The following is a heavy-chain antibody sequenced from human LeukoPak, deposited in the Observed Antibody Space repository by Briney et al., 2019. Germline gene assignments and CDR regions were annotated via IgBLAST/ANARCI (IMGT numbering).Heavy chain of an antibody. V-gene: IGHV3-48*02. CDR3: ARGETSVTSYLQP. CDR2: ISTSSSRI. J-gene: IGHJ5*02. Sequence: GGSLRLSCAASGFSFSSYSMNWVRQAQGKGLEWVSFISTSSSRIYYADSVKGRFTISRDNAKNSLYLQMDSLRDEDTAVYYCARGETSVTSYLQPWGQGTLVTVSS. D-gene: IGHD4-17*01. CDR1: GFSFSSYS.